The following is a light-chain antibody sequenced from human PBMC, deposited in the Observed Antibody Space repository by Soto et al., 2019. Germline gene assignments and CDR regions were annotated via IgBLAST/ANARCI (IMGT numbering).Light chain of an antibody. CDR2: DVS. V-gene: IGLV2-14*01. CDR1: SSDVGGYNY. J-gene: IGLJ2*01. CDR3: SSYTSSSTLMV. Sequence: QSALTQPASVSGSPGQSITISCTGTSSDVGGYNYVSWYQQHPVKAPKLMIYDVSNRTSGVSNRFSGSKSGNTASLTISGLKVEDEAAYYCSSYTSSSTLMVFGGGTKLTVL.